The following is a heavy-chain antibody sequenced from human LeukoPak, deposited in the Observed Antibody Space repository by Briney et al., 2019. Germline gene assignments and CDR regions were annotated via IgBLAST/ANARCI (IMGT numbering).Heavy chain of an antibody. V-gene: IGHV1-46*01. J-gene: IGHJ4*02. CDR3: ARGPYYYDSSGYYSLYYFDY. CDR1: GYTFTSYY. D-gene: IGHD3-22*01. Sequence: ASVKVSCKASGYTFTSYYMHWVRQAPGQGLEWMGIINPSGGSTSYAQKFQGRVTMTRDMSTSTVYMELSRLRSDDTAVYYCARGPYYYDSSGYYSLYYFDYWGQGTLVTVSS. CDR2: INPSGGST.